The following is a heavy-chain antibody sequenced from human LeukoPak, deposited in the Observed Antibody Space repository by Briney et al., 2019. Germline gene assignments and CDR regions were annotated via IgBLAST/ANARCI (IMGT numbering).Heavy chain of an antibody. CDR2: ISSSLSYI. D-gene: IGHD3-10*01. V-gene: IGHV3-21*01. CDR3: ARDPPYYPDAIYYGMDV. CDR1: GFSFSHHS. J-gene: IGHJ6*02. Sequence: GGSLRLSCAASGFSFSHHSMNWVRRAPGKGLGWVSSISSSLSYIYYADSVKGRFTITRDNAKNSLYLQMNSLRAEDTAVYYCARDPPYYPDAIYYGMDVWGQGTTVTVSS.